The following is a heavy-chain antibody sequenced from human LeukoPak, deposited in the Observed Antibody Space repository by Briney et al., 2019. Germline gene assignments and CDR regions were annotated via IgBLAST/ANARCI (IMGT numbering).Heavy chain of an antibody. V-gene: IGHV1-24*01. CDR3: ATSYPPHFYDFWSGYLRDTGYYHYYMDV. CDR2: FDPEDGET. CDR1: GYTLTELS. Sequence: GASVKVSCKVSGYTLTELSMHWVRQAPGKGLEWMGGFDPEDGETIYAQKFQGRVTMTEDTSTDTAYMELSSLRSEDTAVYYCATSYPPHFYDFWSGYLRDTGYYHYYMDVWGKGTTVTVSS. D-gene: IGHD3-3*01. J-gene: IGHJ6*03.